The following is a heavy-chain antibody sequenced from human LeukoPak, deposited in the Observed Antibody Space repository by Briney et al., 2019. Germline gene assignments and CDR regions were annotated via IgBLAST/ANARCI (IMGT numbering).Heavy chain of an antibody. Sequence: SVKVSCKASGFTFTSSAVQWVRQARGQRLEWIGWIVVGSGNTNYAQKFRERVTITRDMSTSLVYMELSSLRSEDTAVYYCAAEAAYYYDSRDAFDVWGQGTMVTVSS. CDR3: AAEAAYYYDSRDAFDV. J-gene: IGHJ3*01. V-gene: IGHV1-58*01. CDR1: GFTFTSSA. CDR2: IVVGSGNT. D-gene: IGHD3-22*01.